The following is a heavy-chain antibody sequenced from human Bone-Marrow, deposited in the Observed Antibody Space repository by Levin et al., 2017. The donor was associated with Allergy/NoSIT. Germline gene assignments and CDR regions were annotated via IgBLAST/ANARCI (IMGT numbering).Heavy chain of an antibody. CDR3: VRRKGYCDTTRCYGLWYFDF. CDR2: IYPDDSDT. Sequence: GESLKISCEASGYSFTNYWIGWVRQMPGKGLEWMGVIYPDDSDTKYSPSFQGQVTISADTFTRTAFLQWSSLKVSDTAVHYCVRRKGYCDTTRCYGLWYFDFWGRGTLVTVTS. V-gene: IGHV5-51*01. J-gene: IGHJ2*01. CDR1: GYSFTNYW. D-gene: IGHD2-2*01.